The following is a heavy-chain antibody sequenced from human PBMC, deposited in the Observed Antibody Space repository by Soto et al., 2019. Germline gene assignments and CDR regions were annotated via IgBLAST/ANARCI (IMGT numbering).Heavy chain of an antibody. D-gene: IGHD5-18*01. V-gene: IGHV1-2*04. CDR1: GYTFTDYY. Sequence: ASVKVSCKASGYTFTDYYIHWVRQAPGQGLEWMGWINPNSGGTNYAQKFQGWVTMTRDTSISTAYMELSRLRSDDTAVYYCARGDTAMAPGEGYGIDVWGQGTTVTVSS. CDR3: ARGDTAMAPGEGYGIDV. J-gene: IGHJ6*02. CDR2: INPNSGGT.